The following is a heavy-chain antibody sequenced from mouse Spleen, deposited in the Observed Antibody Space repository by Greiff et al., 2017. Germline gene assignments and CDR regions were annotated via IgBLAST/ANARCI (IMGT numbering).Heavy chain of an antibody. CDR3: TRQELWFRRDAMDY. V-gene: IGHV1-9*01. D-gene: IGHD2-2*01. J-gene: IGHJ4*01. Sequence: QVHVKQSGAELMTPGASVKLSCKATGYTFTGYWIEWVKQRPGHGLEWIGALLPGSDITNYNENFKDKATFTADTSSNTAYMQLSSLTTTDSAIYYCTRQELWFRRDAMDYWGQGTSVTVSS. CDR2: LLPGSDIT. CDR1: GYTFTGYW.